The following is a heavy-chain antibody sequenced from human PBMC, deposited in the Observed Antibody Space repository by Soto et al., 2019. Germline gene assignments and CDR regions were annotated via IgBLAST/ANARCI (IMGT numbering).Heavy chain of an antibody. J-gene: IGHJ4*02. D-gene: IGHD3-10*01. CDR3: ARDSGGFDY. Sequence: QVQLVESGGGVVQPGRSLRLSCAASGFTFSSYAMHWLRQAPGKGLEWVAVISYDGSNKYYADSVKGRFTISRDNSKNTLYLQMNSLRAEDTAVYYCARDSGGFDYWGQGTLVTVSS. CDR2: ISYDGSNK. V-gene: IGHV3-30-3*01. CDR1: GFTFSSYA.